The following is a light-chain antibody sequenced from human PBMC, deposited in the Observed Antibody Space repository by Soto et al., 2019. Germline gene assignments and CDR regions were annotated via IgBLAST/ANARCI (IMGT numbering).Light chain of an antibody. CDR1: QSVSSY. Sequence: EIVLTQSPATLSLSPVERATLSCRASQSVSSYLAWYHQKPGQAPRLLIYDASNRATGIPARFSGSGSGTDFTLTISSLQPEDFATYYCQQSYSTPRTFGQGTKVDIK. J-gene: IGKJ1*01. CDR2: DAS. V-gene: IGKV3-11*01. CDR3: QQSYSTPRT.